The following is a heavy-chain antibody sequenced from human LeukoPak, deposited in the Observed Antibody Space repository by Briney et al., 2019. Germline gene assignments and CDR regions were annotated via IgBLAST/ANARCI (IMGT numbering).Heavy chain of an antibody. CDR1: GFTFNRCW. Sequence: GGSLSLSCVVSGFTFNRCWMNWVRQAPGKGLEWVAHINPDGRDTYYVDSVKGRFTISRDNAQNSMYLQMNSLRVEDTAVYYCTSWGDTTAEYFQRWGQGTLVTVSS. CDR2: INPDGRDT. D-gene: IGHD2-21*02. CDR3: TSWGDTTAEYFQR. J-gene: IGHJ1*01. V-gene: IGHV3-7*01.